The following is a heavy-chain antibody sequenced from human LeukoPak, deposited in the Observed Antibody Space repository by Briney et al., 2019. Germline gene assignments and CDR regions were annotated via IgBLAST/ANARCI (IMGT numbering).Heavy chain of an antibody. D-gene: IGHD1-26*01. CDR3: AMRSGSYLGNWFDP. V-gene: IGHV4-59*08. Sequence: SETLSLTCTVSGGSISSYYWSWIRQPPGKGLEWIGYIYYSGSTNYNPSLKSRVTISVDTSKNQFSLKLSSVTAADTAVYYCAMRSGSYLGNWFDPWGQGTLVTVSS. CDR2: IYYSGST. CDR1: GGSISSYY. J-gene: IGHJ5*02.